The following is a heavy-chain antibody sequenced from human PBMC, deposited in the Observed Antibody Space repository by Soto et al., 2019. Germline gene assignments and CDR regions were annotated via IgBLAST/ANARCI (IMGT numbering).Heavy chain of an antibody. D-gene: IGHD3-10*01. V-gene: IGHV3-73*01. J-gene: IGHJ4*02. CDR2: IRSKTNSYAT. CDR1: GFTFSGSA. CDR3: TSMVRGVIDY. Sequence: EVLLVESGGGLVQPGGSLKLSCAASGFTFSGSAMHWVRQASGKGLEWVGRIRSKTNSYATAYAASGKGRFTISRDDSNNTASLQMNSLKTEDTAVYYCTSMVRGVIDYWGQGTLVTVSS.